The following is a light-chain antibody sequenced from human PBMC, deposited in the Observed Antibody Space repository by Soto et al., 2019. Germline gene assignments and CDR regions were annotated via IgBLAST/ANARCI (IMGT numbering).Light chain of an antibody. CDR2: AAS. CDR3: QEYSKWPLFT. CDR1: QSVGRN. Sequence: IVVTQSPGILSVSPGDRATLSCRASQSVGRNLAWYQQKPGQAPTLLIYAASTRATGLPARFSGSGSGTDFTLTISSLQSEDFAVYYWQEYSKWPLFTFGPGNRVDIK. V-gene: IGKV3-15*01. J-gene: IGKJ3*01.